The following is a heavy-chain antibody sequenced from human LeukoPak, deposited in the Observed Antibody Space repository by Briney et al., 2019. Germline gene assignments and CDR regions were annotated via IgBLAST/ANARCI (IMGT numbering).Heavy chain of an antibody. CDR1: GGSISDYY. Sequence: SETLSLTCTVSGGSISDYYWSWIRQPPGKGLEWIGYIYYSGSTSYNPSLKSRVTISVDTSNNQFSLILSSVTAADTAVYYCARKDTAMAIFVYWGQGTLVTVSS. V-gene: IGHV4-59*01. CDR2: IYYSGST. J-gene: IGHJ4*02. CDR3: ARKDTAMAIFVY. D-gene: IGHD5-18*01.